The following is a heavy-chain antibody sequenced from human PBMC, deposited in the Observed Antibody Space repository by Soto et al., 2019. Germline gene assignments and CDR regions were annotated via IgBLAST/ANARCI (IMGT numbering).Heavy chain of an antibody. CDR2: IFWDDDA. D-gene: IGHD2-21*01. J-gene: IGHJ3*01. Sequence: QITLKESGPTLVKPTQTLTLTCIFSGFSFSADGVGVGWIRQPSGKALEWLALIFWDDDARYSPSLKSRLTITKDTSKNQVGLTMTNMDPVDTATYYCAHAYGGTSWPNDAFDVWGPGTVVTVSS. CDR1: GFSFSADGVG. V-gene: IGHV2-5*02. CDR3: AHAYGGTSWPNDAFDV.